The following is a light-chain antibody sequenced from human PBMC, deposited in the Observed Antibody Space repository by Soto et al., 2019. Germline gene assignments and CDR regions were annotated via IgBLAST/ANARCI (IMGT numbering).Light chain of an antibody. V-gene: IGKV3-15*01. CDR1: QSVSSSY. CDR2: GAT. J-gene: IGKJ1*01. CDR3: QQCNNWPRT. Sequence: PGERVTLSCMASQSVSSSYLTWYQQKPGQAPRLLIHGATTRATGIPARFSGSGSGTEFTLTISSLQSEDFAVYYCQQCNNWPRTFGQGTKVDIK.